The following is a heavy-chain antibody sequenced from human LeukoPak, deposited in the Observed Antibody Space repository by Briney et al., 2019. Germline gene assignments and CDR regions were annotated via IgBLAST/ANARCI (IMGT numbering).Heavy chain of an antibody. Sequence: GRSLRLSCAASGFTFSSYAMLWVRQAPGKGLEWVAVISHDGSQKYYTDSVKGRFTISRDNSKNTLYLQMNSLRAEDTAVYYCAGSDSSAWHRFDYWGQGTLVTVSS. D-gene: IGHD6-19*01. CDR1: GFTFSSYA. V-gene: IGHV3-30-3*01. CDR2: ISHDGSQK. J-gene: IGHJ4*02. CDR3: AGSDSSAWHRFDY.